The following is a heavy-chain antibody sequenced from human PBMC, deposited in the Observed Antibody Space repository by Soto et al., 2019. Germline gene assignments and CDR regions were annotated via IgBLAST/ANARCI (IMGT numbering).Heavy chain of an antibody. CDR2: ISGSGGST. V-gene: IGHV3-23*01. D-gene: IGHD6-13*01. CDR1: GFTFSSYA. Sequence: GGSLRLSCAASGFTFSSYAMSWVRQAPGKGLEWVSAISGSGGSTYYADSVKGRFTISRDNSKNTLYLQMNSLRAEDTAVYYCAKDGISGIIAAAKNWGGYFDYWGQGTLVTVSS. J-gene: IGHJ4*02. CDR3: AKDGISGIIAAAKNWGGYFDY.